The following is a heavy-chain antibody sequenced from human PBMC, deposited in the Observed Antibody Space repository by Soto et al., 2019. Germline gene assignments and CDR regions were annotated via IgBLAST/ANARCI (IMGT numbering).Heavy chain of an antibody. J-gene: IGHJ6*02. CDR3: AREGSDKNYYYYGMDV. V-gene: IGHV4-59*01. CDR1: GGSISSYY. Sequence: QVQLQESGPGLVKPSETLSLTCTVSGGSISSYYWSWIRQPPGKGLEWIGYIFYSGSTNYNPALKSRVTITVDTSKNQFSLKLSSVTAADTAVYYCAREGSDKNYYYYGMDVWGQGTTVTVSS. CDR2: IFYSGST. D-gene: IGHD2-15*01.